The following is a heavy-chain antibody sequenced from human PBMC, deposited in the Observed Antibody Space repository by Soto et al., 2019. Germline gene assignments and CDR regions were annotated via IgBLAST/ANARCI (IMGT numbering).Heavy chain of an antibody. V-gene: IGHV2-5*02. CDR3: EHTHGSVSDCQVGRTGPLDY. D-gene: IGHD3-10*01. CDR1: GFSLSTSGVG. J-gene: IGHJ4*02. CDR2: IYWDDDK. Sequence: QITLKESGPTLVKPTQTLTLTCTFSGFSLSTSGVGVGWIRQPPGKALEWLALIYWDDDKRYSPSLKSRLTITMDNSKVPVVLRMADMDPVDTSTYYCEHTHGSVSDCQVGRTGPLDYWGAGTLVTVSS.